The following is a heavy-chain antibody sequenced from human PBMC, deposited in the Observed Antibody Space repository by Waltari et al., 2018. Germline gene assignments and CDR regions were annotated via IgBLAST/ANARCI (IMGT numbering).Heavy chain of an antibody. Sequence: QVQLVQSGAEVKKPGSSVKVSCKASGGTFSSYAISCVRQAPGQGLEWMGRIIPILGIANYAQKFQGRVTITADKSTSTAYMELSSLRSEDTAVYYCATYYYDSSGYYYFDYWGQGTLVTVSS. D-gene: IGHD3-22*01. CDR2: IIPILGIA. J-gene: IGHJ4*02. CDR1: GGTFSSYA. CDR3: ATYYYDSSGYYYFDY. V-gene: IGHV1-69*04.